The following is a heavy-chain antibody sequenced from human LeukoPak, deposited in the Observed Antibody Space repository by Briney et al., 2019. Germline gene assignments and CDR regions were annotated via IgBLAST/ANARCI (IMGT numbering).Heavy chain of an antibody. J-gene: IGHJ3*02. V-gene: IGHV4-39*07. D-gene: IGHD1-26*01. CDR2: IYYTGST. CDR1: GGSISSSSYY. CDR3: ARVGVGATVGDAFDI. Sequence: SETLSLTCTVSGGSISSSSYYWGWIRQPPGKGLEWIGCIYYTGSTYYNPSLKSRVTISVDTSKNQFSLKLSSATAADTAVYYCARVGVGATVGDAFDIWGQGTMVTVSS.